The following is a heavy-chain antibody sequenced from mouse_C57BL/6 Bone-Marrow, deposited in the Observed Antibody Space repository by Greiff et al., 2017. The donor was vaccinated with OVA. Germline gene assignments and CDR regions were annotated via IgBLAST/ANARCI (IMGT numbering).Heavy chain of an antibody. J-gene: IGHJ3*01. CDR3: ARHGFFYDGSVAY. Sequence: EVKLVESGGDLVKPGGSLKLSCAASGFTFSSYGMSWVRQTPDKRLEWVATISSGGSYTYYPDSVKGRFTISRDTAKNTLYLQMSSLKSEDTAMYYGARHGFFYDGSVAYWGQGTLVTVSA. CDR2: ISSGGSYT. V-gene: IGHV5-6*01. D-gene: IGHD1-1*01. CDR1: GFTFSSYG.